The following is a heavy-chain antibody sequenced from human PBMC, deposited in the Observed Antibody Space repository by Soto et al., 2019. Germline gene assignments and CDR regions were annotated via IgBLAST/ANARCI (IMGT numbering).Heavy chain of an antibody. CDR3: ARDRYCSSTSCSHAHYYYYMDV. D-gene: IGHD2-2*01. V-gene: IGHV1-69*04. CDR2: IIPILGIA. Sequence: GASVKVSCKASGGTFSSYTISWVRQAPGQGLEWMGRIIPILGIANYAQKFQGRVTITADKSTSTAYMELSSLRSEDTAVYYCARDRYCSSTSCSHAHYYYYMDVWGKGTTVTVSS. J-gene: IGHJ6*03. CDR1: GGTFSSYT.